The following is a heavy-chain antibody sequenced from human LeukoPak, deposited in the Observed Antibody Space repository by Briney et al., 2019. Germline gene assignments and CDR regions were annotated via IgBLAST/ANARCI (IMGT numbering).Heavy chain of an antibody. CDR3: ARDPPGARFDY. J-gene: IGHJ4*02. CDR2: ISSSSSNI. V-gene: IGHV3-21*01. D-gene: IGHD7-27*01. CDR1: GFTFTSYW. Sequence: PGGSLRLSCAASGFTFTSYWMSWVRQAPGKGLEWVSYISSSSSNIFYADSFKGRFTISRDNAQNSLYLQMNSLRVEDTAVYYCARDPPGARFDYWGQGTLVTVSS.